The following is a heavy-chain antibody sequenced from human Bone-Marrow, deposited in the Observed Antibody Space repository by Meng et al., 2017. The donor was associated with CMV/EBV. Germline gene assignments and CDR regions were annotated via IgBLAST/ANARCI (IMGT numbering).Heavy chain of an antibody. Sequence: QNPLRESGPPLLKPTQTLPPTCTFSGFSLTTTGVGVGWIRQSPGKALEWLALISWEDVKEYSPSLNTRLTITKDTSKNQVLLTMTNMDPVDTATYYCARGGFSYGLLWFDPWGQGALVTVSS. CDR1: GFSLTTTGVG. CDR2: ISWEDVK. J-gene: IGHJ5*02. CDR3: ARGGFSYGLLWFDP. V-gene: IGHV2-5*02. D-gene: IGHD5-18*01.